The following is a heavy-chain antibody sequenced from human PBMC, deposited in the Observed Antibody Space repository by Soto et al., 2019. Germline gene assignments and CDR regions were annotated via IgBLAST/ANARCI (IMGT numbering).Heavy chain of an antibody. J-gene: IGHJ4*02. CDR3: ERDNSSVGATGIDY. CDR1: GFTFSSYS. CDR2: ISYDGSNK. D-gene: IGHD1-26*01. V-gene: IGHV3-30*03. Sequence: GGSLRLSCAASGFTFSSYSMNWVRQAPGKGLEWVAVISYDGSNKYYADSVKGRFTISRDNSKNTLYLQMNSLRAEDTAVYYCERDNSSVGATGIDYWGQGTLVTVSS.